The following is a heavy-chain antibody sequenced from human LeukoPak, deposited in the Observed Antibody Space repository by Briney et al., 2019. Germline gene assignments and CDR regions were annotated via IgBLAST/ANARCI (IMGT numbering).Heavy chain of an antibody. CDR2: ISTSSSYI. CDR1: GFTFSSYS. CDR3: ASLDGYYDSSGYYDY. V-gene: IGHV3-21*01. Sequence: GGSLRLSCAASGFTFSSYSMNWVRQAPGKGLEWVSSISTSSSYIYYADSVKGRFTISRDNARNSLYLQMNSLRAEDTAVYYCASLDGYYDSSGYYDYWGQGTLVTVSS. J-gene: IGHJ4*02. D-gene: IGHD3-22*01.